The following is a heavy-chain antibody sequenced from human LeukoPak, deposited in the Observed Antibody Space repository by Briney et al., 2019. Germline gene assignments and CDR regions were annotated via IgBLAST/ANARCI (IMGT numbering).Heavy chain of an antibody. D-gene: IGHD3-10*01. V-gene: IGHV3-30*18. J-gene: IGHJ4*02. Sequence: GGSLRLSCAASGFTFSSYGMHWVRQAPGKGLEWVAVISYDGSNKYYAGSVKGRFTISRDNSKNTLYLQMNSLRAEDTAVYYCAKVSGSYSLTLDYWGQGTLVTVSS. CDR1: GFTFSSYG. CDR3: AKVSGSYSLTLDY. CDR2: ISYDGSNK.